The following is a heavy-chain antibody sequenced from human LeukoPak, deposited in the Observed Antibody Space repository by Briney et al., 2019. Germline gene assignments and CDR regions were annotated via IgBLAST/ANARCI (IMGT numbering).Heavy chain of an antibody. J-gene: IGHJ4*02. V-gene: IGHV4-31*03. CDR1: GGSISSGGYY. Sequence: RPSQTLSLTCTVSGGSISSGGYYWSWIRQHPGKGLEWIGYIYYSGSTYCNPSLKSRVTISVDTSKNQFSLKLSSVTAADTAVYYCARGPPYFTFYYGSGSPTLDYWGQGTLVTVSS. CDR2: IYYSGST. CDR3: ARGPPYFTFYYGSGSPTLDY. D-gene: IGHD3-10*01.